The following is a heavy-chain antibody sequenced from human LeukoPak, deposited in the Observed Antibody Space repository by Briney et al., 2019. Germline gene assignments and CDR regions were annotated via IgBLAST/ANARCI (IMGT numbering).Heavy chain of an antibody. J-gene: IGHJ4*02. D-gene: IGHD3-10*01. V-gene: IGHV3-23*01. CDR1: GFTFSSYA. CDR3: AKEVSGSGSYYGGNDY. CDR2: VTGTGGVT. Sequence: GGSLRLSCAASGFTFSSYAMGWVRQAPGKGLEWLSTVTGTGGVTYYADSVKGRFTISGDSSKTTLYLQMNSLRAEDTAVYYCAKEVSGSGSYYGGNDYWGQGTLVIVSS.